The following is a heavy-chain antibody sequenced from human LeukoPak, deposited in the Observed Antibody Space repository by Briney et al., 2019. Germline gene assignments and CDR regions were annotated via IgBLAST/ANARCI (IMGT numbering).Heavy chain of an antibody. J-gene: IGHJ4*02. V-gene: IGHV1-24*01. D-gene: IGHD3-22*01. Sequence: GASVKLSCKVSGYTLTELSMHWVRQAPGKGLEWMGGFDPEDGETIYAQKFQGRVTMTEDTSTDTAYMELSSLRSEDTAVYYCATAFDSSGYSFVKFDYWGQGTLVTVSS. CDR2: FDPEDGET. CDR1: GYTLTELS. CDR3: ATAFDSSGYSFVKFDY.